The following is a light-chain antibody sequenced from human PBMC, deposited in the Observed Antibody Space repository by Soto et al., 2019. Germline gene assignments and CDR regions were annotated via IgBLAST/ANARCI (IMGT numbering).Light chain of an antibody. CDR2: QVN. V-gene: IGLV2-14*01. J-gene: IGLJ6*01. CDR1: RRDIGDSNF. Sequence: QAASVSGSPGQSVTISCTGPRRDIGDSNFISWYQHPPGKAPRLLIYQVNNRPSGVSGRFSGSKAGNTASLTISGLLDDDEADYFCASFRSGTILVFGSGTKVTVL. CDR3: ASFRSGTILV.